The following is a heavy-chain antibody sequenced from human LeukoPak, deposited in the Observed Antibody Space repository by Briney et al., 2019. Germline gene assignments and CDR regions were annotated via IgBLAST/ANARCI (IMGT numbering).Heavy chain of an antibody. CDR2: MYTTGSS. D-gene: IGHD1-26*01. V-gene: IGHV4-4*07. CDR1: GVSLNNYY. Sequence: SETLSLTCTVSGVSLNNYYWSWIRQPAGRGLEFIGRMYTTGSSTYNPSLESRVTLSLDTSKNQFSLKLTSVTAADTAVYYCARGQTVGATALDYWGRGTLITVSS. CDR3: ARGQTVGATALDY. J-gene: IGHJ4*02.